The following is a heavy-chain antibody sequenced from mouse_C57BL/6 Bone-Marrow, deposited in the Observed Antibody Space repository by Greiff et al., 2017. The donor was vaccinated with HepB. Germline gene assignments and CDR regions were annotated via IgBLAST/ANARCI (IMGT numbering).Heavy chain of an antibody. D-gene: IGHD1-1*01. CDR1: GYTFTDYN. Sequence: EVQLQQSGPELVKPGASVKIPCKASGYTFTDYNMDWVKQSHGKSLEWIGDINPNNGGTIYNQKFKGKATLTVDKSSSTAYMELRSLTSEDTAVYYCARFSYYYGSSHWYFDVWGTGTTVTVSS. CDR3: ARFSYYYGSSHWYFDV. CDR2: INPNNGGT. J-gene: IGHJ1*03. V-gene: IGHV1-18*01.